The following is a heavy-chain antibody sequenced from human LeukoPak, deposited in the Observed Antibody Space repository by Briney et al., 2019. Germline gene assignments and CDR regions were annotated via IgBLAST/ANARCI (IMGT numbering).Heavy chain of an antibody. CDR3: EAAGKGDY. V-gene: IGHV3-30*03. D-gene: IGHD6-13*01. CDR2: ISCDGSNK. CDR1: GFTFSSYG. J-gene: IGHJ4*02. Sequence: GGSLRLSCAASGFTFSSYGMHWVRQAPGKGLEWVAVISCDGSNKYYADSVKGRFTISRDNSKNTLYLQMNSLRAEDTAVYYCEAAGKGDYWGQGTLVTVSS.